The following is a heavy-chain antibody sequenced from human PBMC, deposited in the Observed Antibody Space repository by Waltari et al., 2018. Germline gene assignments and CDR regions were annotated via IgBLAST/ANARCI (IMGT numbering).Heavy chain of an antibody. V-gene: IGHV1-69*04. CDR3: ARAGGFYDAFDI. D-gene: IGHD3-16*01. J-gene: IGHJ3*02. Sequence: QVQLVQSGAEVKKPGSSVKVSCKASGGTFSSYAISWVRQAPGQGLEWMGGIIPILGIANYAQKFQGRVTITADESTSTAYMELSSLRSEDTAVYYSARAGGFYDAFDIWGQGTMVTVSS. CDR2: IIPILGIA. CDR1: GGTFSSYA.